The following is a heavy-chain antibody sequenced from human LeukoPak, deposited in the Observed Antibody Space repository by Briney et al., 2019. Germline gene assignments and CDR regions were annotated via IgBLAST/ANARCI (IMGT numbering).Heavy chain of an antibody. CDR1: GYTFTDYY. J-gene: IGHJ4*02. D-gene: IGHD2-2*01. CDR2: INPNDGDT. V-gene: IGHV1-2*02. Sequence: ASVKVSCKASGYTFTDYYMHWVRQAPGQGFEWIGWINPNDGDTNYAQKFQGRVTMTRDTSISTAHMEASRLRSDDTAVYYCARANFLYCSSSTCLFDYWGQGTLVTASS. CDR3: ARANFLYCSSSTCLFDY.